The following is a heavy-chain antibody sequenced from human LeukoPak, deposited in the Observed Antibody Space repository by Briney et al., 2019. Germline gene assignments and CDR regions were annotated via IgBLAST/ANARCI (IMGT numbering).Heavy chain of an antibody. D-gene: IGHD3-22*01. J-gene: IGHJ4*02. CDR2: MSDDTTNI. Sequence: PGGSLRLSCAVSGFTFSRHSMSWVRQAPGRGLEWVSFMSDDTTNIYYADSVRGRFTISRDNARNSLYLQMNSLRAEDTAVYYCARVYYYDTSGYYPDLFDFWGQGTLVTVSS. CDR1: GFTFSRHS. CDR3: ARVYYYDTSGYYPDLFDF. V-gene: IGHV3-48*01.